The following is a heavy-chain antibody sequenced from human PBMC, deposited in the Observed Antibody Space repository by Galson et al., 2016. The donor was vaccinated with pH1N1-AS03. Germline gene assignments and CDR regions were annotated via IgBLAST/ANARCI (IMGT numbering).Heavy chain of an antibody. V-gene: IGHV4-61*02. Sequence: TLSLTCTVSGGSISSGNYYWSWVRRPAGKGLEWIGRIYTSGRTNYNPFLKSRVTISVDTSKNQFSRKLPSVTASDTAVNYCARRVDTIMENHYYYDMDIWGQGTTVTVSS. J-gene: IGHJ6*02. CDR2: IYTSGRT. CDR3: ARRVDTIMENHYYYDMDI. D-gene: IGHD5-18*01. CDR1: GGSISSGNYY.